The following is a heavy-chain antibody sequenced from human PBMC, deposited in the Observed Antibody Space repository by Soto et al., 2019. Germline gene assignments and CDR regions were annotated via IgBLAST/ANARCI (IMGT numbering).Heavy chain of an antibody. CDR2: INPSGGST. J-gene: IGHJ6*02. CDR1: GYTFTSYY. Sequence: GASVKVSCKASGYTFTSYYMHWVRQAPGQGLEWMGIINPSGGSTSYAQKFQGRVTMTRDTSTSTVYMELSSLRSEDTAVYYCAREYCDILTGIPPYGMDVWGQGTTVTVSS. V-gene: IGHV1-46*01. D-gene: IGHD3-9*01. CDR3: AREYCDILTGIPPYGMDV.